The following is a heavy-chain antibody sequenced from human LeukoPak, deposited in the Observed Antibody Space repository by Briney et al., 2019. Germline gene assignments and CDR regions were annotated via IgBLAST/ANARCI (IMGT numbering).Heavy chain of an antibody. J-gene: IGHJ4*02. CDR3: ASGWYDYFDY. V-gene: IGHV4-59*01. CDR1: GGSISSYY. D-gene: IGHD6-19*01. Sequence: SETLSLTCTVSGGSISSYYWSWIRQPPGKGLEWIGYIYYSGSTNYNPSLKSRVTMSVDTSKNQFSLKLSSVTAADTAVYYCASGWYDYFDYWGQGTLVTVSS. CDR2: IYYSGST.